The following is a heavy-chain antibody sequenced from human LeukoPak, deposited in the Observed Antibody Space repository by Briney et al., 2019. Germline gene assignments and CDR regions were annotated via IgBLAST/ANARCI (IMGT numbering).Heavy chain of an antibody. V-gene: IGHV3-30*03. CDR3: ARRHSYGNDAFDI. CDR1: GFSFSSYG. D-gene: IGHD5-18*01. Sequence: TGGSLRLSCAASGFSFSSYGMHWVRQAPGKGLEWVAVISYDGSNKYYADSVKGRFTISRDNAKNSLYLQMNSLRAEDTAVYYCARRHSYGNDAFDIWGQGTMVTVSS. J-gene: IGHJ3*02. CDR2: ISYDGSNK.